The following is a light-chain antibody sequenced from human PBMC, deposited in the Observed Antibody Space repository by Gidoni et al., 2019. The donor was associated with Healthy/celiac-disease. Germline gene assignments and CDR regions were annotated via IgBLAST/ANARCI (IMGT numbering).Light chain of an antibody. CDR1: QSVSSSY. V-gene: IGKV3-20*01. CDR3: QQYGSSPYT. Sequence: EIVLTQSPGTLSLSPGERAALSCRASQSVSSSYLAWYQQKPGQAPRLLIYGASSRATGIPARFSGSGSGTDFTLTISRLEPEDFAVYYCQQYGSSPYTFXQXTKLEIK. CDR2: GAS. J-gene: IGKJ2*01.